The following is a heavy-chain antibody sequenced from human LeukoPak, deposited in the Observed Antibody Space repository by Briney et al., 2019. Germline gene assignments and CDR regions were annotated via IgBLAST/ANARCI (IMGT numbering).Heavy chain of an antibody. Sequence: GGSLRLSCAASGFTFSSYAMTWVRQAPGKGLEWVSYISSGGSNVNYADSVKGRFLISRDNAKNSLYLQMNSLRAEDTAVYYCARPYSSSSDYWGQGTLVTVSS. CDR3: ARPYSSSSDY. V-gene: IGHV3-48*03. CDR1: GFTFSSYA. D-gene: IGHD6-6*01. J-gene: IGHJ4*02. CDR2: ISSGGSNV.